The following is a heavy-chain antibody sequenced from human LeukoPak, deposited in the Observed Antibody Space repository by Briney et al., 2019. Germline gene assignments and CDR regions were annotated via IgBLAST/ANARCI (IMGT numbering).Heavy chain of an antibody. J-gene: IGHJ6*03. D-gene: IGHD4-11*01. CDR3: ARLTTVTTTTPYYMDV. CDR2: IYPGDSDT. CDR1: GYISTGSW. V-gene: IGHV5-51*01. Sequence: GESLKISCKGSGYISTGSWIARVRQMPGKGLQWMGIIYPGDSDTRYSPSFQGLVTISADKSISTAYLQWSSLKASDTAMYYCARLTTVTTTTPYYMDVWGKGTTVTVSS.